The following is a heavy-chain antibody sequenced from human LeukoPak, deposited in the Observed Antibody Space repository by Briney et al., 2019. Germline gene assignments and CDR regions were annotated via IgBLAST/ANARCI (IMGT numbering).Heavy chain of an antibody. V-gene: IGHV3-48*02. CDR1: GFTFSSYS. CDR2: ISGSSRTI. CDR3: VRDLVYAFDI. J-gene: IGHJ3*02. Sequence: PGGSLRLSCAASGFTFSSYSMNWVRQAPGEGLEWVSYISGSSRTIHHADSVKGRFTISRDNARNSLYLQMNSLRDEDTAVYYCVRDLVYAFDIWGQGTTVTVSS.